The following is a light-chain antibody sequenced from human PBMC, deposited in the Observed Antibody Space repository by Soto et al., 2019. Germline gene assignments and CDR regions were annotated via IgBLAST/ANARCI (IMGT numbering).Light chain of an antibody. J-gene: IGLJ1*01. CDR1: SSNIGSNY. V-gene: IGLV1-47*01. CDR2: RNN. CDR3: AAWDDSLSGRV. Sequence: QPVLTQPPSASGTPGQRVTISCSGSSSNIGSNYVYWYQQLPGTAPKLLIYRNNQRPSGVPDRFSGSKSGTSAPLAISGLRSEDEADYYCAAWDDSLSGRVFGTGTELTVL.